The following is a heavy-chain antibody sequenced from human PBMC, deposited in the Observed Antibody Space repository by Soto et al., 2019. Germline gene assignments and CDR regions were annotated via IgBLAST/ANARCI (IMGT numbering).Heavy chain of an antibody. CDR3: GRILGGSYRPQVCYYYGMDV. CDR1: GFSLSTSAMC. D-gene: IGHD1-26*01. J-gene: IGHJ6*02. V-gene: IGHV2-70*01. Sequence: SGPTLVNPTQTLTLTCTFSGFSLSTSAMCVSWIRQPPGKALEWLALIDWDDDKYYSTSLKTRLTISKDTSKNQVVLTMTDMDPVDTATYYCGRILGGSYRPQVCYYYGMDVWGQGTTVTVSS. CDR2: IDWDDDK.